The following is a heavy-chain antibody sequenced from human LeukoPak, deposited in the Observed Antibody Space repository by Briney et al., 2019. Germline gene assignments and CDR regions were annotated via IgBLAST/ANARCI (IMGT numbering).Heavy chain of an antibody. J-gene: IGHJ4*02. V-gene: IGHV3-11*01. CDR3: ARDTVAGQIYFDH. D-gene: IGHD6-19*01. CDR1: GFSFSDFY. CDR2: INTSDTTI. Sequence: GGSLRLSCAASGFSFSDFYMSWVRQAPGKGLEWVSFINTSDTTIHYADSVKGRFTVSRDNAKNSLFLQMDSLRVEDTAVYYCARDTVAGQIYFDHWGQGTLVTVSS.